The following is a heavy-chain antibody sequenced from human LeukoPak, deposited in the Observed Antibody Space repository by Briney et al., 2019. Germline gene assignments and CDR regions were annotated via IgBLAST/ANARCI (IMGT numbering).Heavy chain of an antibody. J-gene: IGHJ4*02. D-gene: IGHD3-10*01. CDR1: GFTFSSYA. CDR2: ISYDGSNK. Sequence: GESLRLSCAASGFTFSSYAMHWVRQAPGKGLEWVAVISYDGSNKYYADSVKGRFTISRDNSKNTLYLQMNSLRAEDTAVYYCARDYYGSGSSYSLRYWGQGTLVTVSS. CDR3: ARDYYGSGSSYSLRY. V-gene: IGHV3-30*04.